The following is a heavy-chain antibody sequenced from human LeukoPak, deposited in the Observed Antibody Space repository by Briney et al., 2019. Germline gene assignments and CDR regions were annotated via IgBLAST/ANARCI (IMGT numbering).Heavy chain of an antibody. J-gene: IGHJ3*02. Sequence: SETLSLTCTVSGGSMSSYYWSWIRQPPGKGLELIGYIYYSGSTNYNPSLKSRVTISVDTSKNQFSLKLSSVTAADTAVYYCARRNRFDSSGYDDAFDIWGQGTMVTVSS. D-gene: IGHD3-22*01. CDR1: GGSMSSYY. CDR3: ARRNRFDSSGYDDAFDI. CDR2: IYYSGST. V-gene: IGHV4-59*08.